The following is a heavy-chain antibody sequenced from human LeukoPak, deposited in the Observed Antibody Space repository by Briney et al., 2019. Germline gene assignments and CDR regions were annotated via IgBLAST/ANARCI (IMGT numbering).Heavy chain of an antibody. CDR1: GGSVSSGANY. Sequence: RPSETLSLTCTVSGGSVSSGANYWSWIRQPPGKGLEWIGYIFYTGSTNYNFSLKSRVTISVDKSKNQFSLRLTSVTAADTAVYHCARGAVGHGTGIDFWGQGTLVTVPS. J-gene: IGHJ4*02. CDR2: IFYTGST. D-gene: IGHD1-7*01. CDR3: ARGAVGHGTGIDF. V-gene: IGHV4-61*08.